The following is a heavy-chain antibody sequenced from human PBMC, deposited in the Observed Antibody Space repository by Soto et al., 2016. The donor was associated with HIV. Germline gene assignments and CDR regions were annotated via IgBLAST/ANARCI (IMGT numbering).Heavy chain of an antibody. CDR3: ARGRSLSGMYPLGY. CDR2: MNPNTGNT. V-gene: IGHV1-8*03. Sequence: QVQLVQSGAEVKKPGASVKVSCKASGYTFTSYDINWVRQATGQGLEWMGWMNPNTGNTGYAQKFQGRVTITRNTSISTAYMELSSLRSEDTALYYCARGRSLSGMYPLGYWGQGTLVTVSS. J-gene: IGHJ4*02. CDR1: GYTFTSYD. D-gene: IGHD1-26*01.